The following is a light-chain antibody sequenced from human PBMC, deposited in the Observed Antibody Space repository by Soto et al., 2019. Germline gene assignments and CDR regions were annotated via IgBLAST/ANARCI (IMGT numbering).Light chain of an antibody. Sequence: EIVMTQSPATLSVSPGERATLSCRASQSVSSNLAWYQQKLGQAPRLLIYGASTRATGIPARFSGSGSGTEFTLTISSLQSEDFAVYYCQQYNNWPLTFGGGTNVEIK. CDR1: QSVSSN. CDR3: QQYNNWPLT. V-gene: IGKV3-15*01. CDR2: GAS. J-gene: IGKJ4*01.